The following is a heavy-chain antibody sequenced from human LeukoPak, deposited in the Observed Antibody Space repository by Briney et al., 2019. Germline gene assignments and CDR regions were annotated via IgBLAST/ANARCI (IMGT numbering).Heavy chain of an antibody. CDR3: ARDRGGGRAADYWYFDL. V-gene: IGHV1-69*13. D-gene: IGHD2-15*01. CDR1: GGTFSSYA. Sequence: SVTVSCKASGGTFSSYAINGVRQAPGRGREWMGGIIPIFGTANYAQKFQGRVTLTADESTSTAYMELSSLRSEDTAVYYCARDRGGGRAADYWYFDLWGRGTLVTVSS. J-gene: IGHJ2*01. CDR2: IIPIFGTA.